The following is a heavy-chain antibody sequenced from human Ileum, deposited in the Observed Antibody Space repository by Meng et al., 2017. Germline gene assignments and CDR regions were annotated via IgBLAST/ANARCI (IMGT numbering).Heavy chain of an antibody. CDR1: GGSFSCYY. V-gene: IGHV4-34*01. J-gene: IGHJ4*02. CDR3: ARGGGRYGPDFDY. CDR2: INHSGST. D-gene: IGHD3-16*01. Sequence: QGQLQQWGAGLLKPSETLSLTCAVYGGSFSCYYWSWIRQPPGKGLEWIGEINHSGSTNYNPSLKSRVTISVDTSKNQFSLKLSSVTAADTAVYYCARGGGRYGPDFDYWGQGTLVTVSS.